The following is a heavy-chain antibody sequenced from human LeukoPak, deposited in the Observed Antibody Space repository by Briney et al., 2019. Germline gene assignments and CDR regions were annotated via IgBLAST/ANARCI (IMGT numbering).Heavy chain of an antibody. CDR2: IYYSGST. CDR1: GGSISSSSYY. CDR3: ARHYYGSSNWLDP. Sequence: SETLSLTCTVSGGSISSSSYYWGWIRQPPGKGLEWIGSIYYSGSTYYNPSLKSRVTISVDTSKNQFSLKLSSVTAADTAVYYCARHYYGSSNWLDPWGQGTLVTVSS. D-gene: IGHD3-10*01. V-gene: IGHV4-39*01. J-gene: IGHJ5*02.